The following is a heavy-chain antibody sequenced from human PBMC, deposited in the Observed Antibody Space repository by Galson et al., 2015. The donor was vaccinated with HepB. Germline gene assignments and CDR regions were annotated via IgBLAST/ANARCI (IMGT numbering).Heavy chain of an antibody. V-gene: IGHV3-30-3*01. D-gene: IGHD3-10*01. J-gene: IGHJ4*02. CDR1: GFTLTTYV. CDR3: ARDPSYYGSGENYFDY. CDR2: ISYDGINK. Sequence: SLRLSCAVSGFTLTTYVMHWVRQAPGKGLEGVAFISYDGINKNYADSVKGRFTISRDNSKNTLSLQMNSLRAEDTAVYYCARDPSYYGSGENYFDYWGQGTLVTVSS.